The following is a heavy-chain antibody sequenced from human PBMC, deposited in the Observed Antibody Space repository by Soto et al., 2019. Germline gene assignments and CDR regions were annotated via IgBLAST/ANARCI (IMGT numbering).Heavy chain of an antibody. CDR2: TYYRSNWRH. CDR3: ARGVAGSGFDL. V-gene: IGHV6-1*01. D-gene: IGHD6-19*01. Sequence: SQTLSLTCAISGDSVSSNTAAWNWIRSSPSRGLEWLGRTYYRSNWRHDYAVSVKSRITVNPDTSKNHFSLQLNSVTPDDTAVYYGARGVAGSGFDLWHQGTLVTVSS. CDR1: GDSVSSNTAA. J-gene: IGHJ4*02.